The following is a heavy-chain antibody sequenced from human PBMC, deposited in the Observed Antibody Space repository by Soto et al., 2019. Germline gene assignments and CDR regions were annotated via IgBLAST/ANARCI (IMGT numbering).Heavy chain of an antibody. Sequence: QVQLVESGGGVVQPGRSLRLSCAASGFTFSSYGMHWVRQAPGKGLEWVAVIWYDGSNKYYADSVKGRFTISRDNSKNTLYLQMNSLRAEDTAVYYCAREGRIVGATTFDYWCQGTLVTVSS. D-gene: IGHD1-26*01. CDR1: GFTFSSYG. CDR2: IWYDGSNK. V-gene: IGHV3-33*01. J-gene: IGHJ4*02. CDR3: AREGRIVGATTFDY.